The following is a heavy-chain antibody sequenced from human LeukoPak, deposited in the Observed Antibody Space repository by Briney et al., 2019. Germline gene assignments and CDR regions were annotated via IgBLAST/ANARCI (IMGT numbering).Heavy chain of an antibody. J-gene: IGHJ4*02. V-gene: IGHV3-30*18. CDR1: GLTFSSYG. Sequence: GGSLRLSCAASGLTFSSYGMHWVRQAPGKGLEWVAVISYDGSNKYYADSVKGRFTISRDNSKNTLYLQMNSLRAEDTAVYYCAKDLYSGYNAFNYWGQGTLVTVSS. D-gene: IGHD5-12*01. CDR3: AKDLYSGYNAFNY. CDR2: ISYDGSNK.